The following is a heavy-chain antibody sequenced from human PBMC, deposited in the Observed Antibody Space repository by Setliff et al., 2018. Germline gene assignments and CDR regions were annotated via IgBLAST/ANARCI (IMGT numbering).Heavy chain of an antibody. V-gene: IGHV1-18*01. CDR3: SRLVRFCTRTACQRLSGGEF. Sequence: ASVKVSCKTSGYTFDDYGIAWVRQAPGQGLEWMGWISPHTGNTYYTPKLHGRVTLTTDTSARTAYMELRSLSSDDTAVYYCSRLVRFCTRTACQRLSGGEFWGQGTLVTSP. J-gene: IGHJ4*02. CDR1: GYTFDDYG. CDR2: ISPHTGNT. D-gene: IGHD2-8*01.